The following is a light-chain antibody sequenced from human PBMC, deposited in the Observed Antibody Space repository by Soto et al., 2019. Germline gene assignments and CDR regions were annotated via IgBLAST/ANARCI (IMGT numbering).Light chain of an antibody. Sequence: DIQMTQSPSPLSASVGDRVTITFRASQSISRWLAWYQQKPGKAPQALIYDASSLKSGVPSRFSGNGSGTEFTLTISSLQPDDFATYYCQQYNTYSTFGQGTRLEIK. CDR3: QQYNTYST. J-gene: IGKJ5*01. CDR1: QSISRW. V-gene: IGKV1-5*01. CDR2: DAS.